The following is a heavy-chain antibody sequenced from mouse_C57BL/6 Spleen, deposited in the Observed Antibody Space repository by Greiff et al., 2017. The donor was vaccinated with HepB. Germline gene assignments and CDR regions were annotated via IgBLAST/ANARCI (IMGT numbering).Heavy chain of an antibody. CDR2: IRSTSSNYET. J-gene: IGHJ4*01. CDR1: GFTFNTYA. D-gene: IGHD3-2*02. CDR3: VRDTTAQAIAMDY. Sequence: EVKLMESGGGLVQPKGSLKLSCAASGFTFNTYAMHWVRQAPGKGLEWVARIRSTSSNYETYYADSVKDRFTISKDDSQSMLYLQMNNLKTEDTAMYYCVRDTTAQAIAMDYWGQGTSVTVSS. V-gene: IGHV10-3*01.